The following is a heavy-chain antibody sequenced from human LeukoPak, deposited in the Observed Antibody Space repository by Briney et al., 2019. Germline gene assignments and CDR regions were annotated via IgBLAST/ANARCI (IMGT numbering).Heavy chain of an antibody. J-gene: IGHJ4*02. Sequence: GGSLRLSCAASGFTFSSYWMSWVRQAPGKGLEWVANIKQDGSEKYYVDSVKGRFTISRDNAKNSLYLQMNSLRAEDTAVYYCASSSHQIFGVPYFDYWGQGTLVTVSS. V-gene: IGHV3-7*01. CDR1: GFTFSSYW. CDR3: ASSSHQIFGVPYFDY. CDR2: IKQDGSEK. D-gene: IGHD3-3*01.